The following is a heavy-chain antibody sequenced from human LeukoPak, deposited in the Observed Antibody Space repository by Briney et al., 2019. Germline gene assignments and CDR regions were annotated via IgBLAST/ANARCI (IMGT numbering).Heavy chain of an antibody. CDR2: IIPIFGTA. Sequence: SVKVSCKASGGTFSSYAISWVRQAPGQGLEWMGGIIPIFGTANYAQKFQGRVTITADESTSTAYMELSSLRSEDTTVYYCARDRTPMVRGVSFDYWGQGTLVTVSS. CDR1: GGTFSSYA. CDR3: ARDRTPMVRGVSFDY. V-gene: IGHV1-69*13. J-gene: IGHJ4*02. D-gene: IGHD3-10*01.